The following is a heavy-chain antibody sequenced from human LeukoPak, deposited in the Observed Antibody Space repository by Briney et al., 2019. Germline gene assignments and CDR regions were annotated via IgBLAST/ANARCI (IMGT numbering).Heavy chain of an antibody. CDR2: IYYSGST. CDR3: ASQDERITMVRGAIRFDY. Sequence: PSETLSLTCTVSGGSISSSSYYWGWIRQPPGKGLEWIGSIYYSGSTYYNPSLKSRVTISVDTSKNQFSLKLSSVTAADTAVYYCASQDERITMVRGAIRFDYWGLGTLVTVSS. V-gene: IGHV4-39*01. J-gene: IGHJ4*02. CDR1: GGSISSSSYY. D-gene: IGHD3-10*01.